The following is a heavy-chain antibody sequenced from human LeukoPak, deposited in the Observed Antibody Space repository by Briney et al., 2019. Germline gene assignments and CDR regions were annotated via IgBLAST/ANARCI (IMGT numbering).Heavy chain of an antibody. V-gene: IGHV3-20*04. CDR1: GFMFDDYG. CDR3: ARDLTRTDN. Sequence: GGSLRLSRAASGFMFDDYGMSWVRQAPGKGLECGSGINWSGGRTRYRDSLKGRFTISRDNAKNALYLQMNSLRAEDTALYYCARDLTRTDNWGQGTLVTVSS. J-gene: IGHJ4*02. CDR2: INWSGGRT. D-gene: IGHD1/OR15-1a*01.